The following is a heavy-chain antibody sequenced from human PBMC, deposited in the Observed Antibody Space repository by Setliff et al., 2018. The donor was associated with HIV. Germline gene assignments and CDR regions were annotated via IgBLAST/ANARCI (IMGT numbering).Heavy chain of an antibody. J-gene: IGHJ4*02. D-gene: IGHD6-19*01. V-gene: IGHV6-1*01. CDR1: GDSASSDNAA. CDR2: TYYRSKWYF. Sequence: SQTLSLTCAISGDSASSDNAAWNWIRQSPMRGLEWLGRTYYRSKWYFDYAVSVKSRIIINPDTSKNQFSLHLNSVTPEDTAVYYCARGSYGSVLLWGQGTLVTVS. CDR3: ARGSYGSVLL.